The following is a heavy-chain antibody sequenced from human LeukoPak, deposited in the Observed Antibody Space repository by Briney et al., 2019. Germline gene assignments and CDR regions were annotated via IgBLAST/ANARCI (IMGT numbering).Heavy chain of an antibody. CDR1: GFTFSTNY. V-gene: IGHV3-66*01. J-gene: IGHJ4*02. CDR3: ARDPTPYYYYISGYGY. CDR2: FNSGGSP. D-gene: IGHD3-22*01. Sequence: GGPLRLYCAASGFTFSTNYMSWVRQTPGNGPQSDPAFNSGGSPHYADSPSGSFTTSIENSKNTLSLQMNSLRAEDTAVYYCARDPTPYYYYISGYGYWGQGTLVTVSS.